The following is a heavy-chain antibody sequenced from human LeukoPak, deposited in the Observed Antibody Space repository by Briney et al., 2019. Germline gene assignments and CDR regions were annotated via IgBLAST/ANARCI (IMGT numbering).Heavy chain of an antibody. CDR3: ASTYPYYHYGMDV. CDR2: IWYDGSNK. J-gene: IGHJ6*02. Sequence: GGSLRLSCAASGFTFSSYGMHWVRQAPGKGLEWVAVIWYDGSNKYYADSVKGRFTISRDNSKNTLYLQMNSLRAEDTAVYYCASTYPYYHYGMDVWGQGTTVTVSS. CDR1: GFTFSSYG. V-gene: IGHV3-33*01. D-gene: IGHD2-2*01.